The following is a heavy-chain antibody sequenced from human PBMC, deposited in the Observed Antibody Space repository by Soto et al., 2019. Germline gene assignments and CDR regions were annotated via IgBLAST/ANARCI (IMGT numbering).Heavy chain of an antibody. V-gene: IGHV3-15*07. CDR3: TTSRSGVVSYFDY. CDR2: IKSKTDGGTT. Sequence: EVQLVESGGGLVKPGGSLRLSCAASGFTFSNAWMNWVRQAPGKGLEWVGRIKSKTDGGTTDYAAPVKGSFTISRDASPNTLYLQMNTLTTEDPAVYYCTTSRSGVVSYFDYWGQATLVTLSS. CDR1: GFTFSNAW. D-gene: IGHD2-8*01. J-gene: IGHJ4*02.